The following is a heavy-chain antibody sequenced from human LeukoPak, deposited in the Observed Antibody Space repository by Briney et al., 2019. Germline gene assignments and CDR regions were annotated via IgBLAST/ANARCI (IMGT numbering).Heavy chain of an antibody. Sequence: ASVKLFCRSCGYTFTSCYMHWVPHPPRQGLEEMIVINSNGDSTSYAQKFQGRVTMTRETSTSTVYMELSSLRSEDTAVYYCPRDPVIAAAGNYYYGMDVWGKGATVTVSS. CDR3: PRDPVIAAAGNYYYGMDV. CDR2: INSNGDST. CDR1: GYTFTSCY. V-gene: IGHV1-46*01. J-gene: IGHJ6*01. D-gene: IGHD6-13*01.